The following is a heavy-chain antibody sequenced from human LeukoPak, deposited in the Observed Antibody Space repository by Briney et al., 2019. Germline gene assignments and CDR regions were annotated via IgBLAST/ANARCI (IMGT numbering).Heavy chain of an antibody. J-gene: IGHJ3*02. Sequence: GESLKISCKGSGYSFTSSWIGWVRQMPGKGLEWMGIIFPDDSDTRYSPSFQGQVLVSVDKSISTAYLQWSSLKASDTAIYYCARQGGNYYRAAGHFDIWGQGTMVTVSS. CDR3: ARQGGNYYRAAGHFDI. V-gene: IGHV5-51*01. D-gene: IGHD1-26*01. CDR2: IFPDDSDT. CDR1: GYSFTSSW.